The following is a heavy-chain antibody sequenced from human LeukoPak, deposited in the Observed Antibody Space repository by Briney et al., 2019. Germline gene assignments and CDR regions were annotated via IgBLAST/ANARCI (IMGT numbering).Heavy chain of an antibody. Sequence: PSQTLSLTCAVSGGSISSGGYSWSWIRQPPGKGLEWIGYIYHGGSTYYNPSLKSRVTISVDRSKNQFSLKLSSVTAADTAVYYCARALNWGGGFDYWGQGTLVTVSS. J-gene: IGHJ4*02. V-gene: IGHV4-30-2*01. CDR3: ARALNWGGGFDY. CDR2: IYHGGST. D-gene: IGHD7-27*01. CDR1: GGSISSGGYS.